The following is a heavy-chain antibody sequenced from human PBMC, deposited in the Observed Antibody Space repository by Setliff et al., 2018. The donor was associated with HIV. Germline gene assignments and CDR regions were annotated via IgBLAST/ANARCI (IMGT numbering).Heavy chain of an antibody. CDR3: ASLPPLYDSSGYYFDY. V-gene: IGHV4-34*01. Sequence: PSETLSLTCAVYGGSFSDNYWSWIRQPPGKGLEWIGEINHSGRTIQSPSLGSRVTISIDTSKNQFSLKLSSVTAADTAVYYCASLPPLYDSSGYYFDYWGQGTLVTVSS. D-gene: IGHD3-22*01. CDR1: GGSFSDNY. CDR2: INHSGRT. J-gene: IGHJ4*02.